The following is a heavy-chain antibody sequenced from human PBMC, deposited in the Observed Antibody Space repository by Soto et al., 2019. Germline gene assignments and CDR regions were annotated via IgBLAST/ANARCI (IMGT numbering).Heavy chain of an antibody. D-gene: IGHD2-2*01. J-gene: IGHJ6*02. CDR2: IRSKGYGGTT. CDR1: GFTFGDFG. CDR3: ASLTSWSQEYYYGMDV. Sequence: GGSLRLSCTGSGFTFGDFGMSWFRQAPGTGLEWLSFIRSKGYGGTTESAASVRGRFITSRDDSKSIAYLQMNSLKTEDTAVYYCASLTSWSQEYYYGMDVWGQGTTVTVSS. V-gene: IGHV3-49*03.